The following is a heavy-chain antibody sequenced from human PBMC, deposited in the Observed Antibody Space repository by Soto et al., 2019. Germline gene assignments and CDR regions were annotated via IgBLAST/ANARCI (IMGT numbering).Heavy chain of an antibody. CDR1: RYTFTDFY. Sequence: QVQLVQSGTEVKKPGASVTVSCKSSRYTFTDFYLHWLRQAPGQGLEWVGWINPKTGDTKSSQKFQGRVTMSRDTSVSTAYIDLTSLTSDDTAMYYCATGTNGTTGWYHPWGQGTRVTVSS. D-gene: IGHD1-1*01. CDR3: ATGTNGTTGWYHP. CDR2: INPKTGDT. J-gene: IGHJ5*02. V-gene: IGHV1-2*02.